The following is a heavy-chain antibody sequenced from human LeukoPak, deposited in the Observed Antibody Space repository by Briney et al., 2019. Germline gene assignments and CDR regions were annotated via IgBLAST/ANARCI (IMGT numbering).Heavy chain of an antibody. Sequence: SETLSLTCAVSGTSFSSYYWSWIRQPPGKGLEWIGEVNHSGYTNDNPSLKSRVTISVDTSKNQFSLRLRSVTAADTGVYFCARMTTGHDFWGQGTLVTVPS. V-gene: IGHV4-34*01. CDR3: ARMTTGHDF. D-gene: IGHD4-17*01. CDR1: GTSFSSYY. J-gene: IGHJ4*02. CDR2: VNHSGYT.